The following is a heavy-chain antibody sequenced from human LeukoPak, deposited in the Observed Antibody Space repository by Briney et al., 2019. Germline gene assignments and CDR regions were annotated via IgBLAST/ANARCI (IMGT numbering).Heavy chain of an antibody. CDR3: TTDLGITMVRGVIGDAFDI. CDR1: GFTFKNAW. Sequence: PGGSLRLSCAASGFTFKNAWMSWVRQAPAKGLEWVGRIKSKAHGGTTDYAAPVKDSFTISRDDSKNTLYLQMNSLKTEDTAVYYCTTDLGITMVRGVIGDAFDIWGQGTMVTVSS. D-gene: IGHD3-10*01. J-gene: IGHJ3*02. V-gene: IGHV3-15*01. CDR2: IKSKAHGGTT.